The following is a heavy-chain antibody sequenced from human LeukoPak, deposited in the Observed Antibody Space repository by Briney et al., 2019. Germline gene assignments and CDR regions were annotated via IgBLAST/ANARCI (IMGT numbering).Heavy chain of an antibody. CDR2: IKHSGST. D-gene: IGHD3-10*01. CDR3: ASSMVRGVSNPNWFDP. J-gene: IGHJ5*02. V-gene: IGHV4-34*01. CDR1: GGSLSGYY. Sequence: PSETLSLTCAVYGGSLSGYYWSWIRQPPGKGLEWMGEIKHSGSTNYNPSLKSRVTISVDTSKNQFSLKLSSVTAADTAVYYCASSMVRGVSNPNWFDPWGQGTLVTVSS.